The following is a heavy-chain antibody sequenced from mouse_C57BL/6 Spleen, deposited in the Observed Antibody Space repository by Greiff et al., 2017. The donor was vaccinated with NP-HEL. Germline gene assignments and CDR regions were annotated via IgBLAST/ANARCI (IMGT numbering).Heavy chain of an antibody. Sequence: EVKLVESGGGLVKPGGSLKLSCAASGFTFSSYAMSWVRQTPEKRLEWVATISDGGSYTYYPDNVKGRFTISRDNAKNNLYLQMSHLKSEDTAMYYCARGGGGSSHYFDYWGQGTTLTVSS. CDR1: GFTFSSYA. V-gene: IGHV5-4*03. J-gene: IGHJ2*01. CDR2: ISDGGSYT. D-gene: IGHD1-1*01. CDR3: ARGGGGSSHYFDY.